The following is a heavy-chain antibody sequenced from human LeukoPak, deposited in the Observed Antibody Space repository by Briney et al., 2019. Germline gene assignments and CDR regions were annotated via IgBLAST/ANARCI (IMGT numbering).Heavy chain of an antibody. V-gene: IGHV3-7*01. CDR3: ARASDGGTYAGGVDY. CDR1: GFTFSDFW. D-gene: IGHD1-26*01. Sequence: GGSLRLSCAASGFTFSDFWMPWVRQAPGKGLEWVANIKQDGNEKYYVGSVKGRFTISRDNAKNSLYLQMNSLRAEDTAVYYCARASDGGTYAGGVDYWGQGTLVTVSS. CDR2: IKQDGNEK. J-gene: IGHJ4*02.